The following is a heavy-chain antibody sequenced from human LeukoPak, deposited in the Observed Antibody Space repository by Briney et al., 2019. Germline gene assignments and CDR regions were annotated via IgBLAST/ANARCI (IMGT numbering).Heavy chain of an antibody. Sequence: GGSLRLSCAASGFTFSNYAMHWVRQAPGKGLEWVSLISSGGTYEYYADSVKGRFTISRDNSKNTLYLRLNSLRAEDTAVYYCARDSTYYYDSGSSGPHYFDNWGQGTLVTVSS. CDR1: GFTFSNYA. CDR3: ARDSTYYYDSGSSGPHYFDN. CDR2: ISSGGTYE. V-gene: IGHV3-30*01. J-gene: IGHJ4*02. D-gene: IGHD3-10*01.